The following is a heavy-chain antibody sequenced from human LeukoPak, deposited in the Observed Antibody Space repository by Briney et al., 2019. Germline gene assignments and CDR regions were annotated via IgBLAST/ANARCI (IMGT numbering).Heavy chain of an antibody. CDR1: GGSISSGGYY. CDR3: ARAQTLAPFDY. J-gene: IGHJ4*02. CDR2: IYHSGST. V-gene: IGHV4-30-2*01. Sequence: SETLSLTCTVSGGSISSGGYYWSWIRQPPGKGLEWIGYIYHSGSTYYNPSLKSRVTISVDRSKNQFSLKLSSVTAADTAVYYCARAQTLAPFDYWGQGTLVTVSS.